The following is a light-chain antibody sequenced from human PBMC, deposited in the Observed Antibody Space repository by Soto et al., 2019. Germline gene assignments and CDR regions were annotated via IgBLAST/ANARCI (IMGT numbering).Light chain of an antibody. CDR3: QQYYSTPIT. J-gene: IGKJ5*01. CDR1: QSVLYSSNNKNY. V-gene: IGKV4-1*01. CDR2: WAS. Sequence: DIVMTQSPDSLAVSLGERATINCKSSQSVLYSSNNKNYLAWYQQKPGQPPKLLIYWASTRESGVPDRFSGSGSGTDFTLTIRSLQAEDVAVYYCQQYYSTPITFGQGKRLEI.